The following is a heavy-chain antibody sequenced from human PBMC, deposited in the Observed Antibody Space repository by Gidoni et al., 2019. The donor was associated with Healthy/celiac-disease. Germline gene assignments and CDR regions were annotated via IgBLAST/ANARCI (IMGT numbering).Heavy chain of an antibody. CDR3: ARSNSSGVYFDY. CDR2: INHSGST. Sequence: QVQLQQWGAGLLMPSETLSLNCAVYVGSFSGYYWSWIRQPPGKGLEWIGEINHSGSTNYTPSLKSRVTISVDTSKNQFSLKLSAVTAADTAVYYCARSNSSGVYFDYWGQGTLFTVSS. V-gene: IGHV4-34*01. CDR1: VGSFSGYY. J-gene: IGHJ4*02. D-gene: IGHD2-2*01.